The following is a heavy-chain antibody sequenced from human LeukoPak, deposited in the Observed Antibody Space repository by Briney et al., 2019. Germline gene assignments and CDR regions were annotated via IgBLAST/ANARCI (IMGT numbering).Heavy chain of an antibody. D-gene: IGHD2-2*01. CDR3: AKDYGYCTTTSCSHEEFDY. V-gene: IGHV3-30*18. J-gene: IGHJ4*02. Sequence: PGRSLRLSCAASGFTFSNYGMHWVRQAPGKGLEWVAVISYDGSNKYYADSVKGRFAISRDNSTNTLYLQTNSLRAEDTAVYYCAKDYGYCTTTSCSHEEFDYWGQGTLVTVSS. CDR2: ISYDGSNK. CDR1: GFTFSNYG.